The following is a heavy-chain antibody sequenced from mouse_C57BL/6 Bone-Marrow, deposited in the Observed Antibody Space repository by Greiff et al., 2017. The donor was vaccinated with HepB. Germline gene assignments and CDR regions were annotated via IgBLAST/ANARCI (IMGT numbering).Heavy chain of an antibody. CDR3: AREDYITTVVATGNFDV. J-gene: IGHJ1*03. D-gene: IGHD1-1*01. CDR1: GYTFTSYG. Sequence: VQLQQPGAELVRPGASVKLSCKASGYTFTSYGISWVKQRTGQGLEWIGEIYPRSGNTYYNEKFKGKATLTADKSSSTAYMELRSLTSEDSAVYFCAREDYITTVVATGNFDVWGTGTTVTVSS. CDR2: IYPRSGNT. V-gene: IGHV1-81*01.